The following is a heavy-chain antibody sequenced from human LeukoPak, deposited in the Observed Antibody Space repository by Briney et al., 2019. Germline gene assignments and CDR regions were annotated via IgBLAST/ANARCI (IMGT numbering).Heavy chain of an antibody. J-gene: IGHJ4*02. V-gene: IGHV4-38-2*02. CDR3: ARAAGGEQTYFVFWSAYHPTYFFDS. D-gene: IGHD3-3*01. Sequence: SETLSLTCTVSGYSISSGYYWGWIRQPPGKGLEWIGSIYHSGSTDYNPSLKSRVTISIDTSKNQFSLRLNSVTAADTAVYYCARAAGGEQTYFVFWSAYHPTYFFDSWGQGTLVTVSS. CDR2: IYHSGST. CDR1: GYSISSGYY.